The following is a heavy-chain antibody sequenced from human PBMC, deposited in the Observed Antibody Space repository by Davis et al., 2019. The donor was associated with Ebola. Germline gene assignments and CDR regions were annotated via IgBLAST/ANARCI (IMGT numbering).Heavy chain of an antibody. Sequence: SETLSLTCTVSGGSISRYYWSWIRQPPGKGLEWIGYSGNTNYNPSLKSRVTISIDTSKNQFSLNLSSVTAADTAVYYCARVQYDFWSGRMDVWGQGTTVTVSS. D-gene: IGHD3-3*01. CDR1: GGSISRYY. CDR2: SGNT. CDR3: ARVQYDFWSGRMDV. J-gene: IGHJ6*02. V-gene: IGHV4-59*01.